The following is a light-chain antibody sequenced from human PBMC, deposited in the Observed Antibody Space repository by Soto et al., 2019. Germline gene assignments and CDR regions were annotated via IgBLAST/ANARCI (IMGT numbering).Light chain of an antibody. Sequence: QAALTQPASVSGSPGQSITFSCTGTSSDVGGYNAVSWYHQHPGKTPKLMIFEVNNRPSGVSNRFSGSKSGITASLTISGLQAEDEADYYCTSYTNSKTYVFGTGTKVTVL. CDR1: SSDVGGYNA. V-gene: IGLV2-14*01. CDR3: TSYTNSKTYV. CDR2: EVN. J-gene: IGLJ1*01.